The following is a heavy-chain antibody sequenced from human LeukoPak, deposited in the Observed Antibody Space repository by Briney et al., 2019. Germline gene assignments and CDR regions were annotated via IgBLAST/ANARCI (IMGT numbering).Heavy chain of an antibody. D-gene: IGHD6-19*01. J-gene: IGHJ4*02. Sequence: GGSLRLACAASGFTFSSYSMNWVRQAPGKGLEWVSAISGSGGSTYYADSVKGRFTISRDNSKNTLYLQMNSLRAEDTAVYYCAKDATQWLVRYYFDYWGQGTLVTVSS. CDR2: ISGSGGST. CDR3: AKDATQWLVRYYFDY. CDR1: GFTFSSYS. V-gene: IGHV3-23*01.